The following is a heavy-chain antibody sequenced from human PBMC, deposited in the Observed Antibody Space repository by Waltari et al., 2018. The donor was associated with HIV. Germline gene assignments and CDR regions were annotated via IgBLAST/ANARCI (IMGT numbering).Heavy chain of an antibody. Sequence: QVQLVQSGAEVKKVGASVKVSCKASGYTFSDYYIHWVRQAPGQGLEWMGWFNPNSGGTTYAQKFQGWVTMTRDTSVSTAYMELSRLRSDDTAVYYCARDAEVLGYSYRNYYYYYGMDAWGQGTTVTVSS. V-gene: IGHV1-2*04. D-gene: IGHD5-18*01. CDR3: ARDAEVLGYSYRNYYYYYGMDA. CDR2: FNPNSGGT. CDR1: GYTFSDYY. J-gene: IGHJ6*02.